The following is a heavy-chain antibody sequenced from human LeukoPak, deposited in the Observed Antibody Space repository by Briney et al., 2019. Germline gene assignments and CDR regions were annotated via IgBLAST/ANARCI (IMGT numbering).Heavy chain of an antibody. CDR2: ISAYNGNT. D-gene: IGHD3-22*01. V-gene: IGHV1-18*01. J-gene: IGHJ5*02. Sequence: ASVKVSCKASGYTFTSYGISWVRQAPGQGLEWMGWISAYNGNTNYAQKLQGRVTMTTDTSTSTACMELRSLRSDDTAVYYCARDQEYYYDSSGYQRGNWFDPWGQGTLVTVSS. CDR3: ARDQEYYYDSSGYQRGNWFDP. CDR1: GYTFTSYG.